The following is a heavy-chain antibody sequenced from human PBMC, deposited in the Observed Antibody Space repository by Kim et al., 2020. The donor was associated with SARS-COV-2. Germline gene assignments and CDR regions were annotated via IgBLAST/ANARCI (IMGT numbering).Heavy chain of an antibody. CDR3: AKGRAAVGSPFGN. Sequence: GGSLRLSCAASGFTFSTYAMTWVRQAPGKGLEWVSSISGGGGGTYYADSVKGRFTISRDNSKNALYLQMNSLRAEDTAVYYCAKGRAAVGSPFGNWGQGTLVTVSS. J-gene: IGHJ4*02. V-gene: IGHV3-23*01. CDR2: ISGGGGGT. CDR1: GFTFSTYA. D-gene: IGHD6-13*01.